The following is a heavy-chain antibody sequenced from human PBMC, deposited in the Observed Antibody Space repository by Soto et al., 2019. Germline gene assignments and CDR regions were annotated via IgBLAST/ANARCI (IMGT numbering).Heavy chain of an antibody. CDR3: ARAVQGITMIVALYYFDY. CDR2: ISAYNGNT. V-gene: IGHV1-18*01. Sequence: QVQLVQSGAEVKKPGASVKVSCKASGYTFTSYGISWVRQAPGQGLEWMGWISAYNGNTNYAQKLQGRVTMTTDTSTSTAYMELRSLTSDDTAVYYCARAVQGITMIVALYYFDYWGQGTLVTVSS. CDR1: GYTFTSYG. J-gene: IGHJ4*02. D-gene: IGHD3-22*01.